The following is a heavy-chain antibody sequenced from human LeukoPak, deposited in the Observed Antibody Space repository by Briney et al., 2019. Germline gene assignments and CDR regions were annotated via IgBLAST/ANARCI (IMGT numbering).Heavy chain of an antibody. CDR2: ISSNGDSP. CDR1: GFTFSSYA. Sequence: GGSLRLSCAASGFTFSSYAMHWVRQAPGKGLEYVSGISSNGDSPYYADSVKGRFTISRDNSKNTLYVQMSSLRAEDTAVYYCVKDRGATVAGTGGFDYWGQGTLVTVSS. J-gene: IGHJ4*02. CDR3: VKDRGATVAGTGGFDY. V-gene: IGHV3-64*05. D-gene: IGHD6-19*01.